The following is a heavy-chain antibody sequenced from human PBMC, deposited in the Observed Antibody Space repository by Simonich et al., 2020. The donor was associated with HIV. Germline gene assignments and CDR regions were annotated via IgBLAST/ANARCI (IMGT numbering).Heavy chain of an antibody. V-gene: IGHV4-34*01. CDR3: ARSPYYYDISGDLDY. Sequence: QVQLQQWGAGLLKPSETLSLTCVVYGGSFSGHYLSWIRQPPGKGLEWIGEINDSGNTNYNPSLKSRVTISVDTSKNQFSLKLSSVTAADTAVYYCARSPYYYDISGDLDYWGQGTLVTVSS. CDR2: INDSGNT. D-gene: IGHD3-22*01. J-gene: IGHJ4*02. CDR1: GGSFSGHY.